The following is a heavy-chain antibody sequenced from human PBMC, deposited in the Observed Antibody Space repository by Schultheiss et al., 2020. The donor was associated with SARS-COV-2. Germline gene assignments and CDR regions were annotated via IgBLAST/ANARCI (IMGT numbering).Heavy chain of an antibody. CDR1: GFLFTSFG. J-gene: IGHJ4*02. D-gene: IGHD6-19*01. CDR2: IWPDGTDI. CDR3: ARDDYLAVAATHSFHY. Sequence: GESLKISCAASGFLFTSFGMHWVRQAPGKRLEWLSVIWPDGTDINYADSVKGRFTISRDNPRNTLYLQMNSLRGEDTAVYYCARDDYLAVAATHSFHYWGQGTLVTVSS. V-gene: IGHV3-33*08.